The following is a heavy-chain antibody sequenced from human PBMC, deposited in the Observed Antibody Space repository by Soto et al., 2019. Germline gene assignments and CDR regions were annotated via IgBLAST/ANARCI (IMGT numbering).Heavy chain of an antibody. CDR1: GYTFINFD. D-gene: IGHD2-8*01. Sequence: ASVKVSCKTSGYTFINFDVNWVRQAPGHGLEWMGFISPNSGGTQFAPKFQGLVNMTGDTSLSTVYMDLSRLRSDDTAVYYCARSWGVHRDIDYWGQGTLVTVSS. J-gene: IGHJ4*02. V-gene: IGHV1-2*04. CDR2: ISPNSGGT. CDR3: ARSWGVHRDIDY.